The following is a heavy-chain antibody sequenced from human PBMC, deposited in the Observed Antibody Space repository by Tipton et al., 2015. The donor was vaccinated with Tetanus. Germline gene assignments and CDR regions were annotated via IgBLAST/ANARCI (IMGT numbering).Heavy chain of an antibody. Sequence: SLRLSCAASGFTVSNTDMDWVRQAPGKGPEWVSGLSKRGRTYYTESVEGRFTISRDSSKNTLNLQMDSLRVEDTATYYCTKGIFPRPPNFWGQGPLVSVS. D-gene: IGHD2/OR15-2a*01. CDR1: GFTVSNTD. J-gene: IGHJ4*02. V-gene: IGHV3-23*01. CDR3: TKGIFPRPPNF. CDR2: LSKRGRT.